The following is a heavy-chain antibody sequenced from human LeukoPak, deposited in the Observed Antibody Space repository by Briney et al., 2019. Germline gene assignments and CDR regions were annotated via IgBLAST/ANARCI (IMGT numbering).Heavy chain of an antibody. CDR3: AKGIESSGSYYTGFDY. J-gene: IGHJ4*02. CDR2: ISGSGGST. D-gene: IGHD1-26*01. Sequence: GGSLRLSCAASGFTFSSYAMSWVRQAPGKGLEWVSGISGSGGSTYYADSVEGRFTISSDNSKTTLYLQMNSLRAEDTAVYYCAKGIESSGSYYTGFDYWGQGTLVTVSS. CDR1: GFTFSSYA. V-gene: IGHV3-23*01.